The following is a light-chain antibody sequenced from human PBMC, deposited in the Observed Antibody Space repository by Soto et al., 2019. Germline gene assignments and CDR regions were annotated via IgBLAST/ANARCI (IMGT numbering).Light chain of an antibody. CDR2: EAS. V-gene: IGKV1-39*01. Sequence: DIQMTQSPFSLSASIGDRVTITCRASQSISSHLNWYQQKPGKTPELLIYEASSLQSGVPSRFSGSGSGTDFTLTISTLQSVDFATYYCQHSYSAPYTFGQGTKLEIK. CDR1: QSISSH. CDR3: QHSYSAPYT. J-gene: IGKJ2*01.